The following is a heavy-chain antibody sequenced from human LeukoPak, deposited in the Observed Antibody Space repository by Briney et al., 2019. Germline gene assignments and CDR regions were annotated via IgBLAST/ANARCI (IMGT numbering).Heavy chain of an antibody. J-gene: IGHJ4*02. CDR2: ISGSGGST. V-gene: IGHV3-23*01. CDR3: AKAIYSSGWYGTVY. D-gene: IGHD6-19*01. CDR1: GFTFSSHA. Sequence: GGSLRLSCAASGFTFSSHAMSWVRQAPGKGLEWVSAISGSGGSTYYADSVKGRFTISRDNSKNTLYLQMNSLRAEDTAVYYCAKAIYSSGWYGTVYWGQGTLVTVSS.